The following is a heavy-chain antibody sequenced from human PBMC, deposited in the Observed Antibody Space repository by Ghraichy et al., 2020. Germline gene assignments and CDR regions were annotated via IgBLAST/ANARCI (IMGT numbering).Heavy chain of an antibody. CDR2: ISGSGGST. V-gene: IGHV3-23*01. CDR1: GFTFSRHA. D-gene: IGHD3-3*01. Sequence: GGSLRLSCAASGFTFSRHAMSWVRQAPGKGLEWVSGISGSGGSTYYADSVKGRFTSSRDNSKNTLYLQMNSLRAEDTAVYYCAKSFAASSGYSFYFYNMDVWGQGTTVTVSS. CDR3: AKSFAASSGYSFYFYNMDV. J-gene: IGHJ6*02.